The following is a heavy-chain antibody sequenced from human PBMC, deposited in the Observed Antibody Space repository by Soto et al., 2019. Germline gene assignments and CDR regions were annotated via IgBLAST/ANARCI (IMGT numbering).Heavy chain of an antibody. CDR2: IYYNGNT. J-gene: IGHJ4*02. D-gene: IGHD7-27*01. V-gene: IGHV4-59*11. CDR3: TRANWYSEY. CDR1: GGSISNHY. Sequence: QVQLQESGPGLVKPSETLSLTCTVSGGSISNHYWSWLRQPPGKGLEWIGYIYYNGNTNYNPPLKIRVTMSVDTSKIQISLKLRSVTAADTAVYYCTRANWYSEYWGQGTLVTVAS.